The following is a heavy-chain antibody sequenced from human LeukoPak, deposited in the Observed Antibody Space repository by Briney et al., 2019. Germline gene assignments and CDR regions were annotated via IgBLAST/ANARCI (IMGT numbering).Heavy chain of an antibody. Sequence: GGSLRLSCAASGFTFSSSAMSWVHQAPGKELEWVSAISNNGGYTYYADSVQGRFTISRDNSKNTLYLQMNSLRVEDTAVYYCARDGQNGSPYATDVWGQGTTVTVSS. CDR1: GFTFSSSA. D-gene: IGHD3-10*01. CDR2: ISNNGGYT. V-gene: IGHV3-23*01. CDR3: ARDGQNGSPYATDV. J-gene: IGHJ6*02.